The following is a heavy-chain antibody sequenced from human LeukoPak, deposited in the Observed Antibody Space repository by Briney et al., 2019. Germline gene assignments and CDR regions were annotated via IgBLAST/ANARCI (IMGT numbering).Heavy chain of an antibody. Sequence: SETLSLTCTVSGVSISSYYWSWIRQPPGKGLEWIGYTYYSGSTNYNPSLKSRVTISVDTSKNQFSLKLSSVTAADTAVYYCARTGYSSGWYFDYWGQGALVTVSS. J-gene: IGHJ4*02. CDR1: GVSISSYY. CDR3: ARTGYSSGWYFDY. CDR2: TYYSGST. V-gene: IGHV4-59*01. D-gene: IGHD6-19*01.